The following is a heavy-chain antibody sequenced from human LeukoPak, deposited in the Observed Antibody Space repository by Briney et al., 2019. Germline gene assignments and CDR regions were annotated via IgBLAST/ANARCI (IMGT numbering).Heavy chain of an antibody. CDR1: GFTFSSYA. V-gene: IGHV3-30*02. J-gene: IGHJ4*02. CDR2: IWYGGSNK. Sequence: PGGSLRLSCAASGFTFSSYAMSWVRQAPGKGLEWVEVIWYGGSNKYYADSVKGRFTISRDNSKNTLYLQMNSLRAEDTAVYYCAKDGITMVRGVIPGGNYFDYWGQGTLVTVSS. CDR3: AKDGITMVRGVIPGGNYFDY. D-gene: IGHD3-10*01.